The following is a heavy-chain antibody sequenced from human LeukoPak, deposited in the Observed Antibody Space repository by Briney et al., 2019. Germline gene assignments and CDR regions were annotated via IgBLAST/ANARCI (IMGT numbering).Heavy chain of an antibody. J-gene: IGHJ4*02. Sequence: ASVKVSCKASGGTFSSYTISWVRQAPGQGLEWMGWISAYNGNTNYAQKLQGRVTMTTDTSTSTAYMELRSLRSDDTAVYYCARDLSGIAVAGTLDYWGQGTLVTVSS. V-gene: IGHV1-18*01. D-gene: IGHD6-19*01. CDR3: ARDLSGIAVAGTLDY. CDR1: GGTFSSYT. CDR2: ISAYNGNT.